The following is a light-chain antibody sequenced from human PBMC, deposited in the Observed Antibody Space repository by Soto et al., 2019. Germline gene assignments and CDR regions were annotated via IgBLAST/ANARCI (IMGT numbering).Light chain of an antibody. CDR2: KAS. J-gene: IGKJ1*01. CDR1: QTIGSW. Sequence: DIPMTQSPSTLSTYVGDRVTITCRASQTIGSWLAWYQQKPGKAPKLLIYKASYLESGVPSRFSGSGSGTEFPLTIGSLQPDNFATYYCLQYNGYSTWTFGQGTKVEIK. CDR3: LQYNGYSTWT. V-gene: IGKV1-5*03.